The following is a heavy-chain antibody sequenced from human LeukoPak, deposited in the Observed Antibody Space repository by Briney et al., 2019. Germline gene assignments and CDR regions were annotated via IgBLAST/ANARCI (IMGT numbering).Heavy chain of an antibody. Sequence: SETLSLTCTVSGGSISSGDYYWSWIRQPPGKGLEWIGYIYYSGSTYYNPSLKSRVTISVDTSKNQFSLKLSSVTAADTAVYYCAREVPWVWNFDLWGRGTLVTVSS. J-gene: IGHJ2*01. CDR2: IYYSGST. CDR3: AREVPWVWNFDL. CDR1: GGSISSGDYY. D-gene: IGHD1-26*01. V-gene: IGHV4-30-4*01.